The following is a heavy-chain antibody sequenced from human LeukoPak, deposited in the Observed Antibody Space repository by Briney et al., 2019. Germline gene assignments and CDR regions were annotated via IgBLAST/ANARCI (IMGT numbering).Heavy chain of an antibody. J-gene: IGHJ4*02. V-gene: IGHV3-7*01. D-gene: IGHD2-2*01. CDR1: GFIFSDFS. CDR2: MSEDGSET. CDR3: ARPRSCGSARCNNFDY. Sequence: GGSLRLSCAASGFIFSDFSMSWVRQAPGKGLEWVARMSEDGSETFYVDSVKGRFTISRDNTKKSLYLQLNSLRPEDSAVYYCARPRSCGSARCNNFDYWGQGTLVTGSS.